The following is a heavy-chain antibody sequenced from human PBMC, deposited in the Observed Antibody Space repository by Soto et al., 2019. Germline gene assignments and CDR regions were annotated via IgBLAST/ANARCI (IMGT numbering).Heavy chain of an antibody. V-gene: IGHV4-39*01. CDR3: ARPYSNYAYGMDV. J-gene: IGHJ6*02. CDR2: IYYSGST. D-gene: IGHD4-4*01. Sequence: SETLSLTCTVSGGSISSSSYYWGWIRQPPGKGLEWIGSIYYSGSTYYNPSLKSRVTISVDTSKNQFSLKLSSVTAADTAVYYCARPYSNYAYGMDVWGQGTTVTVSS. CDR1: GGSISSSSYY.